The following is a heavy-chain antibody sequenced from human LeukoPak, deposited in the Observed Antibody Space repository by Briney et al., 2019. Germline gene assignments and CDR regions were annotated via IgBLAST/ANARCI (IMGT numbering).Heavy chain of an antibody. D-gene: IGHD3-22*01. V-gene: IGHV4-39*01. CDR3: ARHLRRITMIVVVTSPRSYYFDY. Sequence: SETLSLTCTVSDGSISSSSYYWGWIRQPPGKGLEWIGSIYYSGSTYYNPSPKSRVTISVDTSKNQFSLKLSSVTAADTAVYYCARHLRRITMIVVVTSPRSYYFDYWGQGTLVTVSS. CDR1: DGSISSSSYY. J-gene: IGHJ4*02. CDR2: IYYSGST.